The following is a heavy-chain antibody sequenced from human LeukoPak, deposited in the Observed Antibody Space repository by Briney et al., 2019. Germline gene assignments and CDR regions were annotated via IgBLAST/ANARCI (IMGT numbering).Heavy chain of an antibody. CDR2: INHSGST. CDR3: AGESIVGAKTFDY. J-gene: IGHJ4*02. Sequence: SETLSLTCAVYGGSFSGYYWSWSRQPPGKGLEWIGEINHSGSTNYNPSLKRRVTISLDTSKTQFSLKVSSVTAAATAVYSCAGESIVGAKTFDYWGQGTLVTVSS. D-gene: IGHD1-26*01. CDR1: GGSFSGYY. V-gene: IGHV4-34*01.